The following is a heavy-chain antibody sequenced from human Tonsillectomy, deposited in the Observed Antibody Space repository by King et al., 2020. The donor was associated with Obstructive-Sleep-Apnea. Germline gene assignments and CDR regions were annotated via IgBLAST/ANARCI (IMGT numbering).Heavy chain of an antibody. V-gene: IGHV3-30-3*01. CDR2: ISHDGSNK. CDR1: EFTFSNYA. CDR3: ARDLERSLTFDP. J-gene: IGHJ5*02. D-gene: IGHD3-3*01. Sequence: VQLVESGGGVVQPGRSLRLSCAASEFTFSNYAMHWVRQAPGKGLEWVAVISHDGSNKYYADSVKGRFTISRDDSKNTLYLQMNSLRAEDTAVYYCARDLERSLTFDPWGQGTLVTVSS.